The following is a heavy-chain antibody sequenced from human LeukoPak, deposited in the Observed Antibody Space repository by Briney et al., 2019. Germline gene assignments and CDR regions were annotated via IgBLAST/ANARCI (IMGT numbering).Heavy chain of an antibody. CDR3: ARAGVYSSSWYGRAFDI. J-gene: IGHJ3*02. V-gene: IGHV1-18*01. CDR2: ISAYNGNT. D-gene: IGHD6-13*01. Sequence: ASVKVSCKASGYTFTSYGISWVRQAPGQGLEWMGWISAYNGNTNYAQKLQGRVTMTTDTSTSTAYMELRSLRSDDTAVYYCARAGVYSSSWYGRAFDIWGQGTMVTVSS. CDR1: GYTFTSYG.